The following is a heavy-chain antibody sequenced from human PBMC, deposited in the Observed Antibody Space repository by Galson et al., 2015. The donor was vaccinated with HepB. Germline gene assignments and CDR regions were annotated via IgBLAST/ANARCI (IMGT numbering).Heavy chain of an antibody. V-gene: IGHV1-58*02. CDR1: GFTFTSSA. Sequence: SVKVSCKASGFTFTSSAMQWVRQARGQRLEWIGWIVVGSGNTNYAQKFQERVTITRDMSTSTAYMELSSLRSEDTAVYYCAVLCSGGSCYSGLMNDYWGQGTLVTVSS. J-gene: IGHJ4*02. CDR3: AVLCSGGSCYSGLMNDY. D-gene: IGHD2-15*01. CDR2: IVVGSGNT.